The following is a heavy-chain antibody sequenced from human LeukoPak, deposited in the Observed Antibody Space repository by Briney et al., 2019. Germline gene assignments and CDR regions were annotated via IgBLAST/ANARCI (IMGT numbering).Heavy chain of an antibody. CDR1: GYSISSGYF. D-gene: IGHD3-22*01. CDR2: ISHSGSS. V-gene: IGHV4-38-2*02. Sequence: PSETLSLTCAVSGYSISSGYFWAWIRQPPGKGLEWIGSISHSGSSYSKPSLKSRVIISVDTSNNQFSLKLTSVTAADTATYYCAGDGYYYDGSFEYWGQGIRVAVSS. CDR3: AGDGYYYDGSFEY. J-gene: IGHJ4*02.